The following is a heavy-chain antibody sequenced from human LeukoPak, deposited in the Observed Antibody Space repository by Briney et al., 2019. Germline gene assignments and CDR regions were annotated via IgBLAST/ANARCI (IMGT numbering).Heavy chain of an antibody. V-gene: IGHV4-59*12. Sequence: SETLSLTCTVSGGSISSYYWSWIRQPPGKGLEWIGYIHYSGSINYNPSLKSRVTISVDTSKNQFSLKLSSVTAADTAVYYCARDYHSNAFDIWGQGTMVTVSS. CDR1: GGSISSYY. CDR3: ARDYHSNAFDI. CDR2: IHYSGSI. J-gene: IGHJ3*02. D-gene: IGHD2-2*01.